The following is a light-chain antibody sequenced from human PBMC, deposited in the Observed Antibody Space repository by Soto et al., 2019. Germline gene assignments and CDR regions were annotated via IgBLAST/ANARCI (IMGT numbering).Light chain of an antibody. CDR3: QQYASLPGT. V-gene: IGKV3-20*01. Sequence: EIVLTQSPGTLSLAPGEGATLSCRASQSVKSSYLAWYQQKPGQAPRLLIFGTSNRATGIPARSRGGGSGTDFTLPVSSLEPEDFAVYYCQQYASLPGTFGQGTKVEIK. J-gene: IGKJ1*01. CDR1: QSVKSSY. CDR2: GTS.